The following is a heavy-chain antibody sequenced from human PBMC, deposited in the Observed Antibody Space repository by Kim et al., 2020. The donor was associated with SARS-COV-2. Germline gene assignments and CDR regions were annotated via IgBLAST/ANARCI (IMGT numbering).Heavy chain of an antibody. CDR1: GFAFSNFD. V-gene: IGHV3-13*01. CDR3: ARVSSFGSGWFYFDY. J-gene: IGHJ4*02. Sequence: GGSLRLSCVASGFAFSNFDMHWVRQVPGKGLEWVSGIATDGNTFYPGSVKGRFTISRENAKNSVYLQMNSLRAGDTAVYYCARVSSFGSGWFYFDYWGLGVLVTVSS. CDR2: IATDGNT. D-gene: IGHD6-19*01.